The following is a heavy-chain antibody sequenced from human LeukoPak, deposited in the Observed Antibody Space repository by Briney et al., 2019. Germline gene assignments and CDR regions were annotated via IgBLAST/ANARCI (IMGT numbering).Heavy chain of an antibody. D-gene: IGHD5-18*01. J-gene: IGHJ6*02. Sequence: PGGSLRLSCAASGFTFSSYSMNWVRQAPGKGLEWVSSISSSSSYIYYADSVKGRFTISRDNAKNSLYLQMNSLRAEDTAVYYCARDLKYSYGSYYCYGMDVWGQGTTVTVSS. CDR2: ISSSSSYI. CDR3: ARDLKYSYGSYYCYGMDV. V-gene: IGHV3-21*01. CDR1: GFTFSSYS.